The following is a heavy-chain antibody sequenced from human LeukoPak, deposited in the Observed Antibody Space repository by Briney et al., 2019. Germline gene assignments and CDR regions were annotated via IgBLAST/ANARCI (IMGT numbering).Heavy chain of an antibody. D-gene: IGHD1-26*01. V-gene: IGHV3-11*04. CDR1: GFSFGGHY. Sequence: GGSLRLSCAASGFSFGGHYMSWVRQAPGKGPEWISYISGNGGDIAYADSVKGRFTISRDNAKKSLYLQMNSLRAEDTAVYYCARGSSAGASLRHDYWGQGTLVTVSS. CDR2: ISGNGGDI. CDR3: ARGSSAGASLRHDY. J-gene: IGHJ4*02.